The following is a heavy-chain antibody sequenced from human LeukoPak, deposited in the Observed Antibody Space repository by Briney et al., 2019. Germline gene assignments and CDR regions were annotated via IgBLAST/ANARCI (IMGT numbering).Heavy chain of an antibody. CDR3: ARGRGAAAVYYYYYMDV. Sequence: SETLSLTCTVSGGSISSSSYYGGWLRQPPGKGLEWIGSIYYSGSTYYNPSLKSRVTISVDTSKNQFSLKLSSVTAADTAVYYCARGRGAAAVYYYYYMDVWGKGTTVTVSS. J-gene: IGHJ6*03. CDR2: IYYSGST. D-gene: IGHD6-13*01. CDR1: GGSISSSSYY. V-gene: IGHV4-39*07.